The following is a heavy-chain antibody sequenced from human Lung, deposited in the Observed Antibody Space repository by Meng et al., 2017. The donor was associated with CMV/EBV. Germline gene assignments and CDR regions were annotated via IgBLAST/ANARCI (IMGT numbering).Heavy chain of an antibody. CDR3: AKGVSHCSSTSCSNFAY. J-gene: IGHJ4*02. D-gene: IGHD2-2*01. CDR2: IRYDGSNK. V-gene: IGHV3-30*02. CDR1: GFTFSSYG. Sequence: GGLLRFXXAAPGFTFSSYGMPWGPLAPGKGLEWVAFIRYDGSNKYYADSVKGRFTISRDNSKNTLYLQMNSLRAEDTAVYYCAKGVSHCSSTSCSNFAYWGQGTXVTVAS.